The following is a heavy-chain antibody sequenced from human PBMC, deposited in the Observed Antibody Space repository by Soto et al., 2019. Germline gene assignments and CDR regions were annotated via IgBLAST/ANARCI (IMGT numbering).Heavy chain of an antibody. CDR2: ISYTGNT. V-gene: IGHV4-59*01. CDR1: CVSIRGDH. Sequence: SETLSLTCSVSCVSIRGDHWSWIRQPPGKRPEWIGHISYTGNTYYNTSLESRVTISQDMSKNQFSLKLTSVTAADAAVYYCARHQQTTTWVRWFDPWGQGILVTVSS. CDR3: ARHQQTTTWVRWFDP. J-gene: IGHJ5*02. D-gene: IGHD4-4*01.